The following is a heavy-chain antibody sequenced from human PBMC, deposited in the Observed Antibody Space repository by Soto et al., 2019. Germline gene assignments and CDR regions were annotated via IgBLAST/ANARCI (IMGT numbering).Heavy chain of an antibody. D-gene: IGHD2-21*01. CDR1: GGTFSSYA. V-gene: IGHV1-69*01. Sequence: SVKVSCKASGGTFSSYAIRWVRQAPGQGLEWMGGLLPIFGTANYAQKFQGRVTITADESTSTAYMELSSLRSEDTAVYYCAGGGETPYNWFDPWGKGTLAIVSS. CDR2: LLPIFGTA. J-gene: IGHJ5*02. CDR3: AGGGETPYNWFDP.